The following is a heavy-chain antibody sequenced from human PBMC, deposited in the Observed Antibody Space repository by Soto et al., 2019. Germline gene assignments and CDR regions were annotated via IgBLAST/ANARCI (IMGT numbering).Heavy chain of an antibody. CDR1: GFTFSSYG. D-gene: IGHD2-15*01. CDR3: ARDVYCSGGSCYPYYFDY. V-gene: IGHV3-33*01. CDR2: IWYDGSNK. J-gene: IGHJ4*02. Sequence: QVQLVESGGGVVQPGGSLRLSCAASGFTFSSYGMHWVRQAPGKGLEWVAVIWYDGSNKYYADSVKGRFTISRDNSKNTLYLQMNSLRAEDTAVYYCARDVYCSGGSCYPYYFDYWGQGTLVTVSS.